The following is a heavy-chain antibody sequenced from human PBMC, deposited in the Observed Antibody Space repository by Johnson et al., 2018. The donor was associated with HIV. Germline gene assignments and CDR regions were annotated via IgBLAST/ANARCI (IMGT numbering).Heavy chain of an antibody. V-gene: IGHV3-23*04. Sequence: VQLVESGGGLVQPGGSLRLSCAASGFTFSTYGMHWVRQAPGKGLAWVSAISGSGGSTYYADSVKGRFTISRDNSKNTLYLQMNSLRAEDTAVYYCAREQTNSWPGDAFDIWGQGTMVTVSS. CDR3: AREQTNSWPGDAFDI. D-gene: IGHD6-13*01. CDR2: ISGSGGST. CDR1: GFTFSTYG. J-gene: IGHJ3*02.